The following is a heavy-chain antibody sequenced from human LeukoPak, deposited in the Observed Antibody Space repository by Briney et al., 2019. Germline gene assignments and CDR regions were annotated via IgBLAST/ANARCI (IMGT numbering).Heavy chain of an antibody. CDR3: AREGDGYNQNQEADAFDI. CDR1: SGSISSSSYY. V-gene: IGHV4-39*07. CDR2: IYNGGST. J-gene: IGHJ3*02. D-gene: IGHD5-24*01. Sequence: KPSETLSLTYDVSSGSISSSSYYWGWIRQPPGKGLEWIGSIYNGGSTSYNPSLKSRVTISVDTSKNQFSLKLSSVTAADTAVYYCAREGDGYNQNQEADAFDIWGQGTMVTVSS.